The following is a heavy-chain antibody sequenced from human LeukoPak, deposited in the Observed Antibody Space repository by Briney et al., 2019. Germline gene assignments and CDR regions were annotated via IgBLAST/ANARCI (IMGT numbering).Heavy chain of an antibody. V-gene: IGHV3-30*18. CDR1: GFTFDGYG. J-gene: IGHJ4*02. CDR2: ISYDGSNA. D-gene: IGHD3-9*01. CDR3: AKDYDILTGYSNGYYFDY. Sequence: GGSLRLSCAASGFTFDGYGMHWVRQAPGKGLDGVALISYDGSNAYYTDSVKGRFTISRDNSKNPLYLQMNSLRVEDTAVYYCAKDYDILTGYSNGYYFDYWGQGTLVIVSS.